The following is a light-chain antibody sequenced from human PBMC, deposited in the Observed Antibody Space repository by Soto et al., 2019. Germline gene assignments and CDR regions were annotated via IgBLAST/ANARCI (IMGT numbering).Light chain of an antibody. V-gene: IGKV3-15*01. CDR3: QQYKSWYT. CDR1: QSVSSN. Sequence: EIVMTQSPATLSVSPGERATLSCRASQSVSSNLAWYQQKPGQAPRLLMYGASTRATGIPARFSGSGSGTEFTLTISSLQSEDFAIYYCQQYKSWYTFGQGTKLEIK. CDR2: GAS. J-gene: IGKJ2*01.